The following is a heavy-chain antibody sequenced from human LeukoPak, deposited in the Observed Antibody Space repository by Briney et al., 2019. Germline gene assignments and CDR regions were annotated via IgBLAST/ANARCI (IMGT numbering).Heavy chain of an antibody. V-gene: IGHV3-11*04. CDR1: GFTFSDYY. CDR2: ISHRVSDV. Sequence: GGSLRLSCAASGFTFSDYYMSWIRQAPGKGLEWVSYISHRVSDVQYADSVKGRFTISRDNSKNTLYLQMNSLRAEDTAVYYCASDSSGFLFDYWGQGTLVTVSS. CDR3: ASDSSGFLFDY. J-gene: IGHJ4*02. D-gene: IGHD3-22*01.